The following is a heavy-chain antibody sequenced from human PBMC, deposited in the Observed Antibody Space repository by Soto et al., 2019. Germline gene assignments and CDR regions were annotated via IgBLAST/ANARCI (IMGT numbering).Heavy chain of an antibody. CDR3: TRALSGSYDS. CDR2: TYYRSKWST. J-gene: IGHJ5*01. Sequence: SQTLSLTCGISGDSVSSKSAAWNWIRQSPSRGLEWLGRTYYRSKWSTDYAVSVKSRITINPDTSKNQFSLQLNSVTPEDTALYYCTRALSGSYDSWGQGTLVTVSS. V-gene: IGHV6-1*01. CDR1: GDSVSSKSAA. D-gene: IGHD1-26*01.